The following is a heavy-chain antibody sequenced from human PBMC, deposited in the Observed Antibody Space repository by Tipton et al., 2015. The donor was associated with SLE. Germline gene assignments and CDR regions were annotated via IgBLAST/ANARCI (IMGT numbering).Heavy chain of an antibody. V-gene: IGHV4-34*01. Sequence: LRLSCAVFGGSFSGYYWSWLRQPPGKRLEWIGEIHHSGSTNYNAYLKSRVTTSVDTSKNRISLRLTSVTAADTAVYYCARAVGDTSGSLDYWGLGILVHVSS. CDR1: GGSFSGYY. CDR2: IHHSGST. J-gene: IGHJ4*02. CDR3: ARAVGDTSGSLDY. D-gene: IGHD3-22*01.